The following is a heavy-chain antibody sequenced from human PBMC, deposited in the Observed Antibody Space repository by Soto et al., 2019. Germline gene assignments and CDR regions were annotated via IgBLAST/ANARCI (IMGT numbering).Heavy chain of an antibody. CDR1: GFTFSSFG. Sequence: QVQLVESGGGVVQPGRSLRLSCAASGFTFSSFGMHWVRQGPGKGLEWVAVIWYDGSNKYYADSAKGRFTISRDNSKNTLYRQMNSLRAEDTAVYYCARDLGLGVRATTYYYGMDVWGQGTTVTVSS. CDR2: IWYDGSNK. J-gene: IGHJ6*02. V-gene: IGHV3-33*01. CDR3: ARDLGLGVRATTYYYGMDV. D-gene: IGHD1-26*01.